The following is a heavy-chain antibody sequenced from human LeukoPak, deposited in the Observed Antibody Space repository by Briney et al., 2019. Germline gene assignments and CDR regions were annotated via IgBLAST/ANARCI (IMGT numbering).Heavy chain of an antibody. Sequence: GESLKISCQGSGSSFTSYWIGWVRQMPGKGLEWMGIIYTGDSDTRYSPSFQGQVTISADKSISTAYLQWSSLKASDTAMYYCATPPSPVVVVAAHDAFDIWGQGTMVTVSS. CDR3: ATPPSPVVVVAAHDAFDI. J-gene: IGHJ3*02. CDR1: GSSFTSYW. D-gene: IGHD2-15*01. V-gene: IGHV5-51*01. CDR2: IYTGDSDT.